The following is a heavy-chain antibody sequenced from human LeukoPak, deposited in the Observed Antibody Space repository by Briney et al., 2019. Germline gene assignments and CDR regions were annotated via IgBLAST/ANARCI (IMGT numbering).Heavy chain of an antibody. V-gene: IGHV3-53*01. J-gene: IGHJ3*02. Sequence: PGGSLRLSCAASGFTVSSNYMRWVRQAPGKGLEWVSVIYSGGSPSYADSVKGRFPISRDNSKNTLYLKMKSLRPEDPAVYYCARESAGFYAFDIWGQGTMVTVSS. CDR3: ARESAGFYAFDI. CDR1: GFTVSSNY. D-gene: IGHD6-19*01. CDR2: IYSGGSP.